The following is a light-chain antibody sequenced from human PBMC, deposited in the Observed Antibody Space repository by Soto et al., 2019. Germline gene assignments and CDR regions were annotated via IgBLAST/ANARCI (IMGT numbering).Light chain of an antibody. CDR2: GAS. CDR1: QGVTTN. Sequence: EIVMTHSPAALSVSPGERATLSCRAGQGVTTNFAWYQQKSGQSPRLLIYGASTRATGIPDRFSGSGSGTEFTLTISSLQSEDFAVYYCQQYNNWPRTFGQGTKVDIK. CDR3: QQYNNWPRT. J-gene: IGKJ1*01. V-gene: IGKV3-15*01.